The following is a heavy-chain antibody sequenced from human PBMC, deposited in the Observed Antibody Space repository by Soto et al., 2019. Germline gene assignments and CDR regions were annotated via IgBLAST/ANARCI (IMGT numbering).Heavy chain of an antibody. CDR3: AKGLYGDYVVGWFDP. CDR1: GFTFSSYA. D-gene: IGHD4-17*01. Sequence: GGSLRLSCAASGFTFSSYAMSWVRQAPGKGLEWVTAISGSGGSTYYADSVKGRFTISRDNSKNTLYLQMNSLRAEDTAVYYCAKGLYGDYVVGWFDPWGQGTLVTFSS. CDR2: ISGSGGST. J-gene: IGHJ5*02. V-gene: IGHV3-23*01.